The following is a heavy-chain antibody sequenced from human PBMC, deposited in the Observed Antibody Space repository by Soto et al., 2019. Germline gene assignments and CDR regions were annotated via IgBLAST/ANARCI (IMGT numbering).Heavy chain of an antibody. CDR2: ISGSGGST. CDR1: GFTISSYA. V-gene: IGHV3-23*01. CDR3: AKDKYSSGWSIDY. J-gene: IGHJ4*02. Sequence: GGSLRLSCAASGFTISSYAMSWVRQAPGKGLEWVSAISGSGGSTYYAGSVKGRFTISRDNSKNTLYLQMNSLRAEDTAVYYCAKDKYSSGWSIDYWGQGTLVTVSS. D-gene: IGHD6-19*01.